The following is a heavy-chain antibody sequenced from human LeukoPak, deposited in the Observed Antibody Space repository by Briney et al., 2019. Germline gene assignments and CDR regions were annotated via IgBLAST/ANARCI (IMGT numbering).Heavy chain of an antibody. J-gene: IGHJ4*02. CDR1: GYTFTSYA. V-gene: IGHV1-3*01. D-gene: IGHD1-26*01. Sequence: ASVKVSCKASGYTFTSYAMHWVRQAPGQRLEWMGWINAGNGNTKYSQKFQGRVTIARDTSASTAYMELSSLRSEDTAVYYCARGDHSGSYSVLDYWGQGTLVTVSS. CDR2: INAGNGNT. CDR3: ARGDHSGSYSVLDY.